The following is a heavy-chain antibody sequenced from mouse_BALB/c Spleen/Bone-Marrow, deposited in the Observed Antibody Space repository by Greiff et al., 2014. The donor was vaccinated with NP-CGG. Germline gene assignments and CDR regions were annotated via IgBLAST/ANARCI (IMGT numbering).Heavy chain of an antibody. CDR1: GFDIKDTY. D-gene: IGHD4-1*01. CDR2: IDPANGNT. CDR3: ARWEYYAMDY. Sequence: EVKLVESGAELVKPGASVKLSCTASGFDIKDTYMPWVKQRPEQGLEWIGRIDPANGNTKYDPKFQGKATITADTSSNTAYLQLSSLTSEDTAVYYCARWEYYAMDYWGQGTSVTVSS. V-gene: IGHV14-3*02. J-gene: IGHJ4*01.